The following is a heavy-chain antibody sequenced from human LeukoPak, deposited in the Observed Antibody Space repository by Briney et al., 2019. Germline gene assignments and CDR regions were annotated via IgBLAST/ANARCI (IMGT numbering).Heavy chain of an antibody. CDR2: IYTSGST. J-gene: IGHJ4*02. D-gene: IGHD3-10*01. V-gene: IGHV4-4*07. CDR1: GGSISSYY. Sequence: SETLSFTCTVSGGSISSYYWSWIRQPAGKGLEWIGRIYTSGSTNYNPSLKSRVTMSVDTSKNQFSLQLTSVTAADTAVYYCARDRGESGPGSCLSYWGQGTLVTVSS. CDR3: ARDRGESGPGSCLSY.